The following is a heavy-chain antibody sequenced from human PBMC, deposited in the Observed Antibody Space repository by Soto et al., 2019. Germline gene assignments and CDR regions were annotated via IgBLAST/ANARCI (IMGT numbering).Heavy chain of an antibody. CDR3: ARVLVPIFGVVTQDNWFDP. D-gene: IGHD3-3*01. J-gene: IGHJ5*02. CDR1: GYTFTSYG. CDR2: ISAYNGNT. Sequence: QVQLVQFGAEVKKPGASVKVSCKASGYTFTSYGISWVRQAPGQGLEWMGWISAYNGNTNYAQKLQGRVTMTTDTSTSTAYMELRSLRSDDTAVYYCARVLVPIFGVVTQDNWFDPWGQGTLVTVSS. V-gene: IGHV1-18*01.